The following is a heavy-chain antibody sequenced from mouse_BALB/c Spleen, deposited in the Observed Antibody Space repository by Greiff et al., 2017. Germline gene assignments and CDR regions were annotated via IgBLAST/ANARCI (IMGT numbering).Heavy chain of an antibody. CDR1: GFTFSSYA. Sequence: EVKLVESGGGLVKPGGSLKLSCAASGFTFSSYAMSWVRQTPEKRLEWVASISSGGSTYYPDSVTGRFPLSIDNAKNILYLQMSSLRSEDSAMYYCARGDYYDSPFDYWGQGTTLTVSS. CDR3: ARGDYYDSPFDY. J-gene: IGHJ2*01. V-gene: IGHV5-6-5*01. CDR2: ISSGGST. D-gene: IGHD1-1*01.